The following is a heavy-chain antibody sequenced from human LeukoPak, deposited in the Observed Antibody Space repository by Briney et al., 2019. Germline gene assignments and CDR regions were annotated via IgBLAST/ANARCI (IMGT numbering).Heavy chain of an antibody. CDR3: ARAGYYSDSSGNFDS. CDR1: GGSISSGSISCCY. CDR2: IHDSGST. V-gene: IGHV4-61*01. D-gene: IGHD3-22*01. J-gene: IGHJ4*02. Sequence: PSETLSLTCIVSGGSISSGSISCCYWSWTRQPPGKGLEWIGYIHDSGSTNYSPSLKGRVNISFDTSKTQVSLKLSSVTAADSAVYFCARAGYYSDSSGNFDSWGQGTLVTVSS.